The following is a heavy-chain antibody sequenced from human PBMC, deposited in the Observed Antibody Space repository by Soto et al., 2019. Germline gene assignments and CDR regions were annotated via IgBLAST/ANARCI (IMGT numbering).Heavy chain of an antibody. V-gene: IGHV4-59*08. D-gene: IGHD3-10*01. J-gene: IGHJ4*02. CDR3: ARGSILSGGSRSYYKHYFDY. CDR2: IYYSGST. CDR1: GGSISSYY. Sequence: LSLTCTVSGGSISSYYWSWIRQPPGKGLEWIGYIYYSGSTNYNPSLKSRVTISVDTSKNQFSLKLSSVTAADTAVYYCARGSILSGGSRSYYKHYFDYWGQGTLVTVSS.